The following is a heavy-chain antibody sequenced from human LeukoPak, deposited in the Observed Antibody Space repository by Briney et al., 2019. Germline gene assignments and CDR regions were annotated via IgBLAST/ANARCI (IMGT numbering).Heavy chain of an antibody. CDR1: GYSFTSYW. J-gene: IGHJ3*02. Sequence: GESLKISCKGSGYSFTSYWIGWVRQMPGKGLEWMGIIYPGDSDTRYSPSFQGQVTISADKSISTAYLQWSSLKASDTAMYYCARQFCYDSSGYYYAEGDAFDIWGQGTMVTVSS. CDR3: ARQFCYDSSGYYYAEGDAFDI. V-gene: IGHV5-51*01. D-gene: IGHD3-22*01. CDR2: IYPGDSDT.